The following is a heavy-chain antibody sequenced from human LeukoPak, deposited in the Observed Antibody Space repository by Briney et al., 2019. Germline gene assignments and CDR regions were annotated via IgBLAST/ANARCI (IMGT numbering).Heavy chain of an antibody. CDR2: MNPHSCNT. CDR3: ARGLRYCTNGVCYTYYFDY. V-gene: IGHV1-8*01. D-gene: IGHD2-8*01. J-gene: IGHJ4*02. Sequence: GASVKVSCQGSGYTFTSYDINWVRQATGQGLEWMGWMNPHSCNTGYAQKFQGRVTMTRNTSISTAYMELSSLRSEDTAVYYCARGLRYCTNGVCYTYYFDYWGQGTLVTVSS. CDR1: GYTFTSYD.